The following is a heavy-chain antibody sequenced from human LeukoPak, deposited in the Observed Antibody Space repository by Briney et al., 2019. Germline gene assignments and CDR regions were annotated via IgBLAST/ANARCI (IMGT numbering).Heavy chain of an antibody. D-gene: IGHD3-10*01. Sequence: GASVKVSCKASEYTFTGYYMHWMRQAPGQGPEWMGWINCNSGDTIYAQKFQGRVTMTRDTSISTAYMELSRLTYDDTAVYYCARNGEIWGQGTLVTVSS. V-gene: IGHV1-2*02. J-gene: IGHJ4*02. CDR2: INCNSGDT. CDR3: ARNGEI. CDR1: EYTFTGYY.